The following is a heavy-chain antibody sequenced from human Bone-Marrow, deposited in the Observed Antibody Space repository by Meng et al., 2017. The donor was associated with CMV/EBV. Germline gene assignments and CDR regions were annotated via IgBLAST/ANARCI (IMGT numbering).Heavy chain of an antibody. CDR1: GGSISSSSYY. V-gene: IGHV4-39*07. D-gene: IGHD5-12*01. CDR2: FYFSGTT. CDR3: ASGYSGFGTFDY. Sequence: SETLSLTCTVSGGSISSSSYYWGWIRQPPGKGLEWIGTFYFSGTTYYSPSLRDRVSISVDTSKIQFSLKLPSVTAADTGVYFCASGYSGFGTFDYWGQGALVTVSS. J-gene: IGHJ4*02.